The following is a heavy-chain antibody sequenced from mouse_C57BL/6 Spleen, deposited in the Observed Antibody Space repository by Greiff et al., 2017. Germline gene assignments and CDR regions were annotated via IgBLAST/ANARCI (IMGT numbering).Heavy chain of an antibody. CDR3: ARDRLRWPTRSMDY. D-gene: IGHD3-2*02. Sequence: QVQLQQSGAELVRPGTSVKVSCKASGYAFTNYLIEWVKQRPGQGLEWIGVINPGSGGTNYNEKFKGKATLTADKSSSTAYMQLSSLTSEDSAVYFCARDRLRWPTRSMDYWGQGTSVTVSS. V-gene: IGHV1-54*01. J-gene: IGHJ4*01. CDR2: INPGSGGT. CDR1: GYAFTNYL.